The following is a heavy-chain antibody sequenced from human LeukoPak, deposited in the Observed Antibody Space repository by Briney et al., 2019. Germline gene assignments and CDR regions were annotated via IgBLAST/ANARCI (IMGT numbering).Heavy chain of an antibody. J-gene: IGHJ4*02. CDR3: ARGAEDSSGYSEYYFDY. D-gene: IGHD3-22*01. Sequence: SETLSLTCTVSGGSISSYYWSWIRQPPGKGLEWIGYIYYSGSANYNPSLKSRVTISVDTSKNQFSLKLSSVTAADTAVYYCARGAEDSSGYSEYYFDYWGQGTLVTVSS. CDR1: GGSISSYY. V-gene: IGHV4-59*01. CDR2: IYYSGSA.